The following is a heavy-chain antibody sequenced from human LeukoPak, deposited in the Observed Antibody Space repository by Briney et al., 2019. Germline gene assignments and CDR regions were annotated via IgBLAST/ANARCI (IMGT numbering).Heavy chain of an antibody. CDR1: GYTFTGYY. CDR2: INPNSGGT. Sequence: ASVKVSCKASGYTFTGYYMHWVRQAPGQGLEWMGWINPNSGGTNYAQKFQGRVTMTRDTSISTAYIELSRLRSDDTAVYYSARAILYYDFWSGYPFNWFDPWGQGTLVTVSS. D-gene: IGHD3-3*01. CDR3: ARAILYYDFWSGYPFNWFDP. V-gene: IGHV1-2*02. J-gene: IGHJ5*02.